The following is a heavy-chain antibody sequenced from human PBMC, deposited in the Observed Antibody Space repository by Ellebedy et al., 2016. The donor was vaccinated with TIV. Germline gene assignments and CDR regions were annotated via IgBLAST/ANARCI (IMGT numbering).Heavy chain of an antibody. CDR2: ISGGGATT. V-gene: IGHV3-23*01. Sequence: GESLKISCAASGFDFRNSAMSWVRQAPGKGLEWVSAISGGGATTYYADSVKGRFTVSRDNSRNTLFLQMSSLRAEDTAIYYCARQAAEVNVINWYFGLWGRGTLVTVSS. D-gene: IGHD4-23*01. CDR3: ARQAAEVNVINWYFGL. J-gene: IGHJ2*01. CDR1: GFDFRNSA.